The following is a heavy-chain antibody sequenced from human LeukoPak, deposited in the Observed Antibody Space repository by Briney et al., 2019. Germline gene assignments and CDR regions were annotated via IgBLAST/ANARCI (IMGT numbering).Heavy chain of an antibody. J-gene: IGHJ4*02. CDR1: GGSFSGYY. D-gene: IGHD3-22*01. CDR3: ARQTSYYYDSSGYPYYFDY. CDR2: INHSGST. Sequence: SETLSLTCAVYGGSFSGYYWSWIRQPPGKGLEWMGDINHSGSTNYNPSLMSRVTISVDTSKNQFSLKLSSVTAADTAVYYCARQTSYYYDSSGYPYYFDYWGQGTLVTVSS. V-gene: IGHV4-34*01.